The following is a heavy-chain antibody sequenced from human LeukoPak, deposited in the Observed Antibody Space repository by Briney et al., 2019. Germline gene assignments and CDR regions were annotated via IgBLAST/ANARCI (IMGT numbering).Heavy chain of an antibody. D-gene: IGHD1-26*01. V-gene: IGHV5-51*01. CDR3: ARLYGRYFTH. Sequence: GESLKISCKGSGYIFTSYWIGWVRQMPGKGLEWMGIIYPADSDTRHSPSFQGQVTISADKSISTAYLQWTSPKASDTAMYYCARLYGRYFTHWGQGTLVTVSS. CDR2: IYPADSDT. CDR1: GYIFTSYW. J-gene: IGHJ4*02.